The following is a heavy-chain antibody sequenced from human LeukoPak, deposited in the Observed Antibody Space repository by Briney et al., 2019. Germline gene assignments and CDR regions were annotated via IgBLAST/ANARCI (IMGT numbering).Heavy chain of an antibody. V-gene: IGHV1-69*13. CDR3: ARGGIVRGYSGYDTGGAFDY. J-gene: IGHJ4*02. CDR1: GGTFSSYA. D-gene: IGHD5-12*01. CDR2: IIPIFGTA. Sequence: GASLKVSCKASGGTFSSYAISWVRQAPGQGLEWMGGIIPIFGTANYAQKFQGRVTITADEPTSTAYMELSSLRSEDTAVYYRARGGIVRGYSGYDTGGAFDYWGQGTLVTVSS.